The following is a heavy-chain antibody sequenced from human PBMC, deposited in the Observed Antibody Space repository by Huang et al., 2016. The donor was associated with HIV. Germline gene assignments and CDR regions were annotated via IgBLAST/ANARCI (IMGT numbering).Heavy chain of an antibody. D-gene: IGHD6-19*01. V-gene: IGHV4-34*02. J-gene: IGHJ3*02. CDR1: GGHFSGYY. CDR3: ARRWRWLKNRSRAVDI. CDR2: VDQSGTV. Sequence: QVQLQQWGAGLLKPSETLSLNCAVYGGHFSGYYWTLIRQSPDKRLQWIGEVDQSGTVNYSPSRKIWVTVSTDASKSGLFVEVKCVVAADTAVYCCARRWRWLKNRSRAVDIWGQGTMGSV.